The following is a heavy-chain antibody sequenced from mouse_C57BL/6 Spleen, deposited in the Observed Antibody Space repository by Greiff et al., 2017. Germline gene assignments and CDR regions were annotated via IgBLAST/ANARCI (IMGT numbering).Heavy chain of an antibody. D-gene: IGHD1-1*01. V-gene: IGHV1-69*01. J-gene: IGHJ1*03. CDR3: ARRPITTVVDWYFDV. CDR2: IDPSDSYT. CDR1: GYTFTSYW. Sequence: QVQLQQPGAELVMPGASVKLSCKASGYTFTSYWMHWVKQRPGQGLEWIGEIDPSDSYTNYNQKFKGKSTLTVDKSSSTAYMQLSSLTSEDSAVYCCARRPITTVVDWYFDVWGTGTTVTVSS.